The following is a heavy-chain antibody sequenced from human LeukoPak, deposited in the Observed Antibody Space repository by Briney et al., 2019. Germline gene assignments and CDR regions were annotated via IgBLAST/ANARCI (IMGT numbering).Heavy chain of an antibody. CDR3: ARLVVVAATHLDY. Sequence: SETLSLTCTVSGGSISSSTYYWGWIRQPPGKGLEWIGEINHSGSTNYNPSLKSRVTISVDTTKNQFSLKLSSVTAADTAVYYCARLVVVAATHLDYWGQGTLVTVSS. CDR2: INHSGST. J-gene: IGHJ4*02. V-gene: IGHV4-39*07. CDR1: GGSISSSTYY. D-gene: IGHD2-15*01.